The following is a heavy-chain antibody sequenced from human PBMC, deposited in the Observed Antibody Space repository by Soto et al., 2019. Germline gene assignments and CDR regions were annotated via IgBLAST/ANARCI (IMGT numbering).Heavy chain of an antibody. CDR3: ATDLGRVKISSSWPDY. Sequence: GASVKVSCKVSGYTLTELSMHWVRQAPGKGLEWMGGFNPEDGETIYAQKFQGRVTMTEDTSTDTAYMELSSLRSEDTAMYYCATDLGRVKISSSWPDYWGQGTLVTVSS. D-gene: IGHD6-13*01. CDR1: GYTLTELS. J-gene: IGHJ4*02. CDR2: FNPEDGET. V-gene: IGHV1-24*01.